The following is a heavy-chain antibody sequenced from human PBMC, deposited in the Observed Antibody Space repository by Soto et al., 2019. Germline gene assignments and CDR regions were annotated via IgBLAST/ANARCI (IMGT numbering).Heavy chain of an antibody. V-gene: IGHV1-3*01. CDR3: ARRTTALRRVGYYGMDV. J-gene: IGHJ6*02. Sequence: ASVKASCKASGYTFTRYTMNWVRQAPGQRLEWMGWINPDNGNTKSSQKFQDRVTITADKSTSTAYMELSSLRSEDTAVYYCARRTTALRRVGYYGMDVWGQGTTVTVSS. CDR1: GYTFTRYT. D-gene: IGHD4-4*01. CDR2: INPDNGNT.